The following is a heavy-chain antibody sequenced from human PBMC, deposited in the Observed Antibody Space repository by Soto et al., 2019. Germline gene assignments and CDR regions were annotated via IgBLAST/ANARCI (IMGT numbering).Heavy chain of an antibody. V-gene: IGHV3-30*18. CDR2: ISYDGSKQ. J-gene: IGHJ4*02. CDR1: GFTFSNYG. CDR3: AKDLRETAVAGSPLDY. D-gene: IGHD6-19*01. Sequence: ESGGGVVQPGRSLRLSCAASGFTFSNYGMHWVRQAPGKGPEWVAVISYDGSKQYYADSVKGRFTVSRDNSRNTLYVQMNSLRPEDTALYYCAKDLRETAVAGSPLDYWGQGTLVTVSS.